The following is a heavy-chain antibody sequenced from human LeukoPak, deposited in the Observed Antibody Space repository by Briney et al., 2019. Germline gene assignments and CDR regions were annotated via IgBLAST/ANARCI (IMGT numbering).Heavy chain of an antibody. J-gene: IGHJ4*02. CDR2: IDPSDSYT. V-gene: IGHV5-10-1*01. CDR1: GYXITSYW. CDR3: ARKLSPLDY. Sequence: GESLKISCNGSGYXITSYWISWVRQMPGKGLEWMGRIDPSDSYTNYNPSFQGHVTISVDKSINTAYLQWSSLKASDTAIYYCARKLSPLDYWGQGTLVTVSS. D-gene: IGHD5-18*01.